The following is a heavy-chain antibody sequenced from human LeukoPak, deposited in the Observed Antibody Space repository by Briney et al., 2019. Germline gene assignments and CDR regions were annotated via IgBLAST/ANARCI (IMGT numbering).Heavy chain of an antibody. CDR2: IYSGGTT. CDR3: ARRAGGYSHPYDY. D-gene: IGHD4-23*01. J-gene: IGHJ4*02. CDR1: GFTVSGNY. Sequence: GGSLRLSCAVSGFTVSGNYMSCVRKAPGKALECVSLIYSGGTTYYADSVKGRFTISRDNSKNTLYLQMNTLRAEDTAVYYCARRAGGYSHPYDYCGQGILVTVSS. V-gene: IGHV3-53*01.